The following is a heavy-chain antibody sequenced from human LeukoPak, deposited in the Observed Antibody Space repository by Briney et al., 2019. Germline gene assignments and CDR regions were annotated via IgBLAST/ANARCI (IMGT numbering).Heavy chain of an antibody. CDR1: GFTFSSYA. V-gene: IGHV3-23*01. CDR3: AKDPQSWQWLVPYFDY. Sequence: QAGGSLRLSCAASGFTFSSYAMSWVRQAPGEGLEWVSAISGSGGSTYYADSVKGRFTISRDNSKNTLYLQMNSLRAEDTAVYYCAKDPQSWQWLVPYFDYWGQGTLVTVSS. J-gene: IGHJ4*02. D-gene: IGHD6-19*01. CDR2: ISGSGGST.